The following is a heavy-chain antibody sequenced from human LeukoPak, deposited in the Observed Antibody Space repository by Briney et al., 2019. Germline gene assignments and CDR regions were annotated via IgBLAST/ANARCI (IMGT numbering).Heavy chain of an antibody. D-gene: IGHD5-24*01. CDR1: GFTFSSYW. CDR2: IKQDGSEK. Sequence: GGSLRLSCAASGFTFSSYWMSWVRQAPGKGLEWVANIKQDGSEKYYVDSVKGRFTISRDNAKNSLYLQMNSLRAEDTAVYYCASVQRWLRTHAFDIWGQGTMVTVSS. V-gene: IGHV3-7*01. CDR3: ASVQRWLRTHAFDI. J-gene: IGHJ3*02.